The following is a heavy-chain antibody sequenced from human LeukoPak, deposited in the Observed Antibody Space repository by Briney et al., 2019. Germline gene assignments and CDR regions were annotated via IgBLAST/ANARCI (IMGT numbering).Heavy chain of an antibody. CDR1: GFTFSTYG. D-gene: IGHD3-10*01. Sequence: PGGSLRLSCAASGFTFSTYGMHWVRQAPGKGLEWVAVIWYNGRNKYYADSVKGRFTISRDNSKNTLYLQMNSLRAEDTAVYYCARGQYDGSGFFDYWGQGTLVTVSP. V-gene: IGHV3-33*01. CDR3: ARGQYDGSGFFDY. J-gene: IGHJ4*02. CDR2: IWYNGRNK.